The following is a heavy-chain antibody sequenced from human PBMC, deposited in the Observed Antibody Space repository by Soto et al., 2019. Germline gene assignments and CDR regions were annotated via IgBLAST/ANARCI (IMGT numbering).Heavy chain of an antibody. CDR1: GFTFSNAW. CDR2: IKSKTDGGTT. Sequence: VSLRLSCAASGFTFSNAWMSWVRQAPGKGLEWVGRIKSKTDGGTTDYAAPVKGRFTISRDDSKNTLYLQMNSLKTEDTAVYYCTTAMYYYDSSGYCFHDYWGQGTLVTVSS. J-gene: IGHJ4*02. V-gene: IGHV3-15*01. D-gene: IGHD3-22*01. CDR3: TTAMYYYDSSGYCFHDY.